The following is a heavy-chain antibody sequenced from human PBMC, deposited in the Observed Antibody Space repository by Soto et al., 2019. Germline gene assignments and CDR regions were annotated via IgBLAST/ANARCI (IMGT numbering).Heavy chain of an antibody. CDR1: GGTFSSYA. CDR2: ILPIFGTA. CDR3: ARDLSGLHGTSRPYYYYGMDV. D-gene: IGHD1-7*01. V-gene: IGHV1-69*01. J-gene: IGHJ6*02. Sequence: QVQLVQSGAEVKKPGSSVKVSCKASGGTFSSYAISWVRQATGQGLEWMGGILPIFGTANYAQKFQGRVTITADESTSTAYMELSSLRSEDTAVYSCARDLSGLHGTSRPYYYYGMDVWGQGTTVTVS.